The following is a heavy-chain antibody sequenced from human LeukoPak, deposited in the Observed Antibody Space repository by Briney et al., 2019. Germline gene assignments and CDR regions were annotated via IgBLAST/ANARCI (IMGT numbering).Heavy chain of an antibody. J-gene: IGHJ4*02. CDR2: IKQDGSEK. Sequence: GGSLRLSCAASGFTFSTYWMSWVRQAPGKGLEWVANIKQDGSEKYYVDSVKGRFTISRDNAKNPLYLQMNSLRAEDTAMYYCARDSAGNDYWGQGTLVTVSS. CDR3: ARDSAGNDY. D-gene: IGHD6-13*01. V-gene: IGHV3-7*01. CDR1: GFTFSTYW.